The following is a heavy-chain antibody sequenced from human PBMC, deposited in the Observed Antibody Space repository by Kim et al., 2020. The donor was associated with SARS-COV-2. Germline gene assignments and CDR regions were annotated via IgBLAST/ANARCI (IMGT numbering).Heavy chain of an antibody. CDR3: ARDGGGYDSSGDPPII. J-gene: IGHJ3*02. D-gene: IGHD3-22*01. CDR2: IYYSGST. V-gene: IGHV4-30-4*01. CDR1: GGSISSGDYY. Sequence: SETLSLTCTVSGGSISSGDYYWSWIRQPPGKGLEWIGYIYYSGSTYYNPSLKSRVTISVDTSKNQFSLKLSSVTAADTAVYYCARDGGGYDSSGDPPIIWGQGTMVTVSS.